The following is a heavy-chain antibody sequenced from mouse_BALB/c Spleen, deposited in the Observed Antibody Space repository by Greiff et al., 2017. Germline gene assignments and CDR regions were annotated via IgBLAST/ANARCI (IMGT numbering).Heavy chain of an antibody. Sequence: EVKLMESGGGLVQPGGSRKLSCAASGFTFSSFGMHWVRQAPEKGLEWVAYISSGSSTIYYADTVKGRFTISRDNPKNTLFLQMTSLRSEDTAMYYCARRVHYYGSFDYWGQGTTLTVSS. D-gene: IGHD1-2*01. V-gene: IGHV5-17*02. J-gene: IGHJ2*01. CDR2: ISSGSSTI. CDR3: ARRVHYYGSFDY. CDR1: GFTFSSFG.